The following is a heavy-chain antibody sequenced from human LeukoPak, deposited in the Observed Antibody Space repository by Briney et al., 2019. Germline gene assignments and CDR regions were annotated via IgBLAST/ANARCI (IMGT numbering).Heavy chain of an antibody. CDR1: GYTFSSYG. J-gene: IGHJ6*02. CDR2: ISGYNGNT. D-gene: IGHD6-13*01. CDR3: AILPHISAAWTNKYYYYGMDV. Sequence: ASVKVSCKASGYTFSSYGISWVRQAPGQGLEWMGWISGYNGNTNYAQKLQDRVTMTTDTSTSTAYMELRSLRSDDTAVYYCAILPHISAAWTNKYYYYGMDVWGQGTTVTVSS. V-gene: IGHV1-18*01.